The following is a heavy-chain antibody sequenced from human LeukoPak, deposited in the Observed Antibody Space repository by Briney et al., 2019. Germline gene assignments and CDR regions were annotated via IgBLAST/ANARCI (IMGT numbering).Heavy chain of an antibody. CDR2: TRDKANSYTT. V-gene: IGHV3-72*01. Sequence: GGSLRLSCAASGFTFSDHYMVWVRQAPGKGREWVGRTRDKANSYTTEYAASVKGRFTISRDASKTSLYLQMNSLKTEDTAVYYCARGDGYDRRSFDYWGQGTLVTVSS. J-gene: IGHJ4*02. D-gene: IGHD5-12*01. CDR3: ARGDGYDRRSFDY. CDR1: GFTFSDHY.